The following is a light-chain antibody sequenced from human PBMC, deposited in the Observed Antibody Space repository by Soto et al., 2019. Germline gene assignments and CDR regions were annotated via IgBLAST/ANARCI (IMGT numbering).Light chain of an antibody. V-gene: IGKV3-15*01. Sequence: EIVMTQSPATLSVSPGERATLSCRASQSVSSNLAWYQQKPGQAPRLLIYGASTRATGIPARFSGGGSGTEFTLTISSLQSEDLAVYYCQQYNNWPPTTFGGGTKVEIK. CDR1: QSVSSN. J-gene: IGKJ4*01. CDR2: GAS. CDR3: QQYNNWPPTT.